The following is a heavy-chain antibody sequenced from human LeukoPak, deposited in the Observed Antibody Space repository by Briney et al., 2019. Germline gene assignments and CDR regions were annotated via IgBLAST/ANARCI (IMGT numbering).Heavy chain of an antibody. V-gene: IGHV4-34*01. CDR3: ARVSFPIGGEGAFDI. CDR2: INHSGST. D-gene: IGHD3-16*01. CDR1: GGSFSGYY. Sequence: SETLSLTCAVYGGSFSGYYWSWIRQPPGKGLEWIGEINHSGSTNYNPSLKSRVTISVDTSKNQFSLKLSSVTAADTAVYYCARVSFPIGGEGAFDIWGQGTMVTVSS. J-gene: IGHJ3*02.